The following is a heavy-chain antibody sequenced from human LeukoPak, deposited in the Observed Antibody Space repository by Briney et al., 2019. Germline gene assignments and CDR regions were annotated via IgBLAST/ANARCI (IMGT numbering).Heavy chain of an antibody. CDR2: IKVDGSEI. CDR1: GFTFSMYW. Sequence: GGSLRLSCAASGFTFSMYWMSWVRQAPGKGPEWVANIKVDGSEIYYVDSVKGRFTISGDNAKNSLYLQMNSLRAEDTAVYYCTRDRQGPRLYEMDIWGQGTTVTVSS. V-gene: IGHV3-7*01. D-gene: IGHD2-8*01. J-gene: IGHJ6*02. CDR3: TRDRQGPRLYEMDI.